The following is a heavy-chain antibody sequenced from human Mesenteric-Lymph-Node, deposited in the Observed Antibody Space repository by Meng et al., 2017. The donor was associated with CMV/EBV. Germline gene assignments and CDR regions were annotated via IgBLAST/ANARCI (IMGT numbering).Heavy chain of an antibody. D-gene: IGHD3-10*01. Sequence: GESLKISCAASGFTFSSYWMSWVRQAPGKGLEWVANIKQDGSEKYYVDSVKGRFAISRDNTKNSVYLQMNDVTAEDTAVYYCGGPPLSGGGQGTLVTVSS. V-gene: IGHV3-7*01. CDR3: GGPPLSG. J-gene: IGHJ4*02. CDR1: GFTFSSYW. CDR2: IKQDGSEK.